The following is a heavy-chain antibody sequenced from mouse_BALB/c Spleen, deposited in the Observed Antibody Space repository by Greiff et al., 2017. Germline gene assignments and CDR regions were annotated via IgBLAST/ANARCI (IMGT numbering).Heavy chain of an antibody. CDR1: GFTFSSFG. D-gene: IGHD1-2*01. V-gene: IGHV5-17*02. CDR3: ARYTTADAMDY. CDR2: ISSGSSTI. Sequence: EVHLVESGGGLVQPGGSRKLSCAASGFTFSSFGMHWVRQAPEKGLEWVAYISSGSSTIYYADTVKGLFTISRDNPKNTLFLQMTSLRSEDTAMYYCARYTTADAMDYWGQGTSVTVSS. J-gene: IGHJ4*01.